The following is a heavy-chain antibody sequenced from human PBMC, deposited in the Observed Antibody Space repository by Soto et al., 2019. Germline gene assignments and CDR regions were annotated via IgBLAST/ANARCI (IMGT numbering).Heavy chain of an antibody. J-gene: IGHJ4*02. CDR1: GFPLNSYA. CDR3: ARSTYYYDGSGFFYYFDY. Sequence: LRLSCAAFGFPLNSYAMSWVRQAPGKGLEWVSAISATSDSTYYADTVKGRFTVSRDNSDNSKSTLYLQINGLRADDTAVYYCARSTYYYDGSGFFYYFDYWGQGTLVTVSS. CDR2: ISATSDST. V-gene: IGHV3-23*01. D-gene: IGHD3-22*01.